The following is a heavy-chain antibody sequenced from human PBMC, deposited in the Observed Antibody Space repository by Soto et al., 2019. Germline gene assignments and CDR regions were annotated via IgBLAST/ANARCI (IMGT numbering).Heavy chain of an antibody. V-gene: IGHV1-58*02. CDR1: GYTFTSYA. CDR2: IVVGSGNT. J-gene: IGHJ3*02. CDR3: AAGGETDAFDI. D-gene: IGHD3-10*01. Sequence: SVKVSCKASGYTFTSYAMHWVRQAPGQRLEWMGWIVVGSGNTKYAQKFQERVTITRDMSTSTAYMELSSLRSEDTAVYYCAAGGETDAFDIWGQGTMVTVSS.